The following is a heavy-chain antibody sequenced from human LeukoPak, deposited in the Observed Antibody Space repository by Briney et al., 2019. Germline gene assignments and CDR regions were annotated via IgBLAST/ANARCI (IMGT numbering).Heavy chain of an antibody. J-gene: IGHJ4*02. CDR2: ISTYSGNT. CDR1: GYTFTSYA. D-gene: IGHD3-10*01. CDR3: ARGGSRVMTYGNFDY. V-gene: IGHV1-18*01. Sequence: GASVKVSCKPSGYTFTSYALSWVRQAPGQGLEWMGWISTYSGNTNYAQKLQGRITMTIETSTSTAYMELRSLRSDDTAVYYCARGGSRVMTYGNFDYWGQGTLVTVSS.